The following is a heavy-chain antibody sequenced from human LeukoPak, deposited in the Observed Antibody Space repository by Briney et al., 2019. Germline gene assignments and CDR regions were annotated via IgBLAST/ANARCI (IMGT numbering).Heavy chain of an antibody. CDR1: GFTFSSYA. D-gene: IGHD2-2*01. CDR3: ATLRDIVVVATTPTDV. CDR2: ISGSGGST. V-gene: IGHV3-23*01. Sequence: GGSLRLSCAASGFTFSSYAMSWVRQAPGKGLEWVSAISGSGGSTYYADSVKGRFTISRDNFKNTLYLQMNGLRLEDTAVYYCATLRDIVVVATTPTDVWGKGTTVIVSS. J-gene: IGHJ6*04.